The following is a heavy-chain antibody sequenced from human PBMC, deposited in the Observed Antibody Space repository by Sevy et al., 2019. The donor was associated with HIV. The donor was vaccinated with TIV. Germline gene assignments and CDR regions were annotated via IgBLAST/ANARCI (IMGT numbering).Heavy chain of an antibody. Sequence: WGSLRLSCVASGFIFDDYGMHWVRQAPGKGLEWVALISHDGGKKYYADSVRGRFTISRDNSKNTLYLQMNTLRRDDTAAYFCTKDPPVYGDFPYGMDVWGQGTTVTVSS. CDR1: GFIFDDYG. V-gene: IGHV3-30*18. CDR3: TKDPPVYGDFPYGMDV. CDR2: ISHDGGKK. J-gene: IGHJ6*02. D-gene: IGHD4-17*01.